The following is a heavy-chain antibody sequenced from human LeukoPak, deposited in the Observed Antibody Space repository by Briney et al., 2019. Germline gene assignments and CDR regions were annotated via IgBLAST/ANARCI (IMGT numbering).Heavy chain of an antibody. V-gene: IGHV4-34*01. D-gene: IGHD6-19*01. CDR1: GGSFSGYY. J-gene: IGHJ5*02. CDR2: INHSGST. Sequence: KTSETLSLTCAVYGGSFSGYYWSWIRQPPGKGLEWIGEINHSGSTNYNPSLKSRVTISVDTSKNQFSLKLSSVTAADTAVYYCARDFGSGWGDGWFDPWGQGTLVTVSS. CDR3: ARDFGSGWGDGWFDP.